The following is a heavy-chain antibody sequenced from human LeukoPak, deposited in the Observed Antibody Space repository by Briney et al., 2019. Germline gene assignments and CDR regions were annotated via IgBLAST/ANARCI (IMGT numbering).Heavy chain of an antibody. D-gene: IGHD3-22*01. J-gene: IGHJ4*02. V-gene: IGHV4-39*07. Sequence: SETLSLTCTVSGGSISSNTYYWGWIRQPPGKGLEWIGSIYYSGSTYYNPSLKSRVTISVDTSKNQFSLKLSSVTAADTAVCYCARDRYYYDSSGYYSLDYWGQGTLVTVSS. CDR2: IYYSGST. CDR3: ARDRYYYDSSGYYSLDY. CDR1: GGSISSNTYY.